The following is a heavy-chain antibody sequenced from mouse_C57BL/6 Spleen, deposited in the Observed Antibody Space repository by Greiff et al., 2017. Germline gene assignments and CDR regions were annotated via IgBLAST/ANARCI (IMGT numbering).Heavy chain of an antibody. CDR1: GYSFTDYN. D-gene: IGHD2-4*01. Sequence: VQLQQSGPELVKPGASVKISCKASGYSFTDYNMNWVKQSNGKSLEWIGVINPNYGTTSYNQKFKGKATLTVDQSSSTAYMQLNSLTSEDSAVYYCARSKGSYDYDERVWFAYWGQGTLVTVSA. V-gene: IGHV1-39*01. CDR3: ARSKGSYDYDERVWFAY. CDR2: INPNYGTT. J-gene: IGHJ3*01.